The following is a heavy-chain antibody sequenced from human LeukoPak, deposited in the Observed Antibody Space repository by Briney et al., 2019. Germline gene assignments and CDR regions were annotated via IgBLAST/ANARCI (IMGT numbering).Heavy chain of an antibody. V-gene: IGHV4-34*01. CDR3: ASSQKIYELGASSGYYHGH. Sequence: NPAETLSLTCAVYGGSFSGYSWTWIRQPPGKGLEWIGEINHSGSTNYNPSLKSRVTISVDTSKNQFSLKLSSVTAADTAVYYCASSQKIYELGASSGYYHGHWGQGTLVTVSS. D-gene: IGHD3-22*01. J-gene: IGHJ1*01. CDR2: INHSGST. CDR1: GGSFSGYS.